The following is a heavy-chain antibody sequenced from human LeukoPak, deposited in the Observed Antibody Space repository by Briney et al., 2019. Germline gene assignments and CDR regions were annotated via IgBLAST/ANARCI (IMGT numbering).Heavy chain of an antibody. V-gene: IGHV3-11*05. Sequence: GGSLRLSCAASGFTFSDYYMSWIRQAPGKGLEWLSYISTSSSYTNYADSVKGRFTISRDNAKNSLYLQMNSLRAEDTAVYYCARDQGSGWYNPDYWGQGTLVTVSS. J-gene: IGHJ4*02. CDR2: ISTSSSYT. CDR1: GFTFSDYY. D-gene: IGHD6-19*01. CDR3: ARDQGSGWYNPDY.